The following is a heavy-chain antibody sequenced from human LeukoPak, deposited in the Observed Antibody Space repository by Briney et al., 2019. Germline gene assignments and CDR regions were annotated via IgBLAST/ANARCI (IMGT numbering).Heavy chain of an antibody. CDR3: AKRDCSGGSCYGGNWFDP. CDR1: GFTFSGYG. Sequence: GGSLRLSCAASGFTFSGYGMHWVRQAPGKGLEWVAFIRYDGSNKYYADSVKGRFTISRDNSKNTLYLQMNSLRAEDTAVYYCAKRDCSGGSCYGGNWFDPWGQGTLVTVPS. V-gene: IGHV3-30*02. CDR2: IRYDGSNK. J-gene: IGHJ5*02. D-gene: IGHD2-15*01.